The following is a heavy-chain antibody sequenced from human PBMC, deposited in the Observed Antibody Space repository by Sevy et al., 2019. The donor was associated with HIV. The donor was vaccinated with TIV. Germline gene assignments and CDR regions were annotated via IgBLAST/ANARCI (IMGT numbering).Heavy chain of an antibody. J-gene: IGHJ6*02. D-gene: IGHD2-2*02. V-gene: IGHV3-15*01. Sequence: GGYLRLSCAASGFTFSNAWMSWVRQAPGKGLEWVGRIKSKTDGGTTDYAAPVKGRFTISRDDSKNTLYLQMNSLKTEDTAVYYCTTTRAIVVVPAAIPDTYYYYYGMDVWGQGTTVTVSS. CDR1: GFTFSNAW. CDR2: IKSKTDGGTT. CDR3: TTTRAIVVVPAAIPDTYYYYYGMDV.